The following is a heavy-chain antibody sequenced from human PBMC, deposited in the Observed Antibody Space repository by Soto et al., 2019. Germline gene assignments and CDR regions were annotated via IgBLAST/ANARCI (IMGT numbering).Heavy chain of an antibody. CDR2: IYHTGNT. Sequence: HVQLHQSGPRLVKPSQTLSLECSVIGGSVHTRDNYWSWVRQSPGRGPEWIGYIYHTGNTFYNPALENRVTMSVYASKNQFSLTLTSVNAADTAVYFCAREPLDGMDVWGQGTNGTVAS. CDR1: GGSVHTRDNY. V-gene: IGHV4-30-4*01. J-gene: IGHJ6*02. CDR3: AREPLDGMDV.